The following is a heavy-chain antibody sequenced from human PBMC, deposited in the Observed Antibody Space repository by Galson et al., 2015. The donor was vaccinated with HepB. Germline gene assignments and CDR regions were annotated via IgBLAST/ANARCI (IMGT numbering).Heavy chain of an antibody. CDR3: ARGDYVWGSYLGY. Sequence: SVKVSCKASGYIFSNYAVSWVRQAPGQGLEWMGWMNPKSGNKDFALKFQDRVTMTSDASAKTAYMEMSGLKSEDTAVYYCARGDYVWGSYLGYWGQGTLVTVSS. CDR1: GYIFSNYA. V-gene: IGHV1-8*01. CDR2: MNPKSGNK. J-gene: IGHJ4*02. D-gene: IGHD3-16*02.